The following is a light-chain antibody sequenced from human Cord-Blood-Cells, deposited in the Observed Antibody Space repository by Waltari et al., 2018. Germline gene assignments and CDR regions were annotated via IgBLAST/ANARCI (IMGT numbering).Light chain of an antibody. Sequence: SLTQPPSASGSPGPSVTVPAPGTSSDVGGQTLCSWYQQHPGKAPKLMIYEVSKRPSGVPDRFSGSKSGNTASLTVSGLQAEDEADYYCSSYAGSNNFVFGTGTKVTVL. CDR2: EVS. V-gene: IGLV2-8*01. J-gene: IGLJ1*01. CDR1: SSDVGGQTL. CDR3: SSYAGSNNFV.